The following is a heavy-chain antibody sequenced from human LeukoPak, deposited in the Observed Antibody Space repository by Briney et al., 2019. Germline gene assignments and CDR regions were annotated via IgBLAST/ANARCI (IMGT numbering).Heavy chain of an antibody. CDR2: INPSGGST. CDR3: ARDSCSGGSCYSDY. D-gene: IGHD2-15*01. J-gene: IGHJ4*02. CDR1: GYTFTSYY. Sequence: ASVKVSCKASGYTFTSYYMHWVRQAPGQGLEWMGIINPSGGSTNYAQKFQGRVTITADKSTSTAYMELSSLRSEDTAVYYCARDSCSGGSCYSDYWGQGTLVTVSS. V-gene: IGHV1-46*01.